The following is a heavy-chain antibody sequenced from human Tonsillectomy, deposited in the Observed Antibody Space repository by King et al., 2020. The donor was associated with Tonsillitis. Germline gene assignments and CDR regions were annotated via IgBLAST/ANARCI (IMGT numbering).Heavy chain of an antibody. Sequence: VQLVESGGGLVQPGGSLRLSCAASGFTFSSYAMSGVRQAPGKGLEWVSAISGSGGSTYYADSVKGRFTISRDNSKNTLYPQMNSLRAEDTAVYYWAKEISYSSSWRYFDYWGQGTLVTVSS. CDR1: GFTFSSYA. V-gene: IGHV3-23*04. CDR3: AKEISYSSSWRYFDY. J-gene: IGHJ4*02. CDR2: ISGSGGST. D-gene: IGHD6-13*01.